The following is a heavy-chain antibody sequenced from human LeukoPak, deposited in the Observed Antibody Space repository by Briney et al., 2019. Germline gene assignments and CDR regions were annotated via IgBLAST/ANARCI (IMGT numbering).Heavy chain of an antibody. J-gene: IGHJ4*02. V-gene: IGHV3-30*18. CDR1: GFTFSSYG. D-gene: IGHD6-13*01. Sequence: QPGRSLRLSCAASGFTFSSYGMHWVRQAPGKGLEWVAVISYDGSNKYYADSVKGRFTIFRDNSKNTVYLQMNSLRAEDTAVYYCAKQRDYSSSLDYYFDYWGQGTLVTVSS. CDR3: AKQRDYSSSLDYYFDY. CDR2: ISYDGSNK.